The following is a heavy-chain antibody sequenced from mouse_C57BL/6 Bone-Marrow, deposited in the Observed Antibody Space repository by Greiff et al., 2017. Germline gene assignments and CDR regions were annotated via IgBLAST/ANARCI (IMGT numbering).Heavy chain of an antibody. CDR1: GFNIKDDY. J-gene: IGHJ1*03. Sequence: VQLQQSGAELVRPGASVKLSCTASGFNIKDDYMHWVKQRPEQGLEWIGWIDPENGDTEYASKFQGKAPITADTSSNTAYLQLSSLTSEDTAVYYCTTCYGSSYWYFDVWGTGTTVTVSS. V-gene: IGHV14-4*01. CDR2: IDPENGDT. CDR3: TTCYGSSYWYFDV. D-gene: IGHD1-1*01.